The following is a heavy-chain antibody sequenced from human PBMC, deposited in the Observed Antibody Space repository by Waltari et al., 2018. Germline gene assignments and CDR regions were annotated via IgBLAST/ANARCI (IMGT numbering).Heavy chain of an antibody. CDR1: GGSISSSDSF. Sequence: QLQLQESGPGLVEPSETLSLRCTVSGGSISSSDSFWGWIRQPPGRGLEWIGNIHYSGSTYYNPSLKSRVTMSLDKTKNLFSLKLSSVTAADTAVYYCARDLLKVYNWNDDAFDIWGQGTMVTVSS. J-gene: IGHJ3*02. CDR2: IHYSGST. CDR3: ARDLLKVYNWNDDAFDI. D-gene: IGHD1-20*01. V-gene: IGHV4-39*07.